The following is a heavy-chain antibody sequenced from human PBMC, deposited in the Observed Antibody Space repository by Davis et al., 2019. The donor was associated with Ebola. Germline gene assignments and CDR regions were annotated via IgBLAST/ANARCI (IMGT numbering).Heavy chain of an antibody. Sequence: ASVKVSCKASGYTFTSYGISWVRQAPGQGLEWMGWISAYNGNTNYAQKLQGRVTMTTDTSTSTAYMELRSLRSEDTAVYYCATWGGDRVLSYYYGMDVWGQGTTVTVSS. D-gene: IGHD2-21*01. J-gene: IGHJ6*02. V-gene: IGHV1-18*01. CDR2: ISAYNGNT. CDR1: GYTFTSYG. CDR3: ATWGGDRVLSYYYGMDV.